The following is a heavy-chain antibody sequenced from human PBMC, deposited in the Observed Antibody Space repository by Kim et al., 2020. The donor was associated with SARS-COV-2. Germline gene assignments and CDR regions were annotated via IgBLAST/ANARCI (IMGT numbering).Heavy chain of an antibody. CDR3: ARDDGWVLDGKDY. Sequence: YADSVKGRFTISRDNAKNSLYLQMNSLGDEDTAVYYCARDDGWVLDGKDYWGQGTLVTVSS. D-gene: IGHD1-1*01. V-gene: IGHV3-48*02. J-gene: IGHJ4*02.